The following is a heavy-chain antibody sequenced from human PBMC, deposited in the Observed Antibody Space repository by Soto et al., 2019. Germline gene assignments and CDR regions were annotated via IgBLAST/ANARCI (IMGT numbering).Heavy chain of an antibody. CDR2: FDREDDET. J-gene: IGHJ3*02. V-gene: IGHV1-24*01. Sequence: ASVKVSCKASGYTFTDLSIHWVRQAPGKGLEWTGGFDREDDETVYAQNFQGRITMTEDTFTDTAYMELSSLRSEDTAVYYCATEQPRYYDTNGVDAFDIWGQGXMVTVSS. CDR3: ATEQPRYYDTNGVDAFDI. CDR1: GYTFTDLS. D-gene: IGHD3-22*01.